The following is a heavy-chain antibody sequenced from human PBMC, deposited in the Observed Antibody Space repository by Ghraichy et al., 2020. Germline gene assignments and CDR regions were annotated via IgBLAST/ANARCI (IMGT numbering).Heavy chain of an antibody. CDR3: ARAVRINYYYYYVMDV. D-gene: IGHD2/OR15-2a*01. CDR1: GFPFSTAW. J-gene: IGHJ6*02. Sequence: GALNISCVASGFPFSTAWMTWVRQAPGKGLVWVGRVRSRKDGGTIDYAAPVKGRFTISRDDSKNTLYLQMNGLETEDTAVYYCARAVRINYYYYYVMDVWGQGTTVTVSS. V-gene: IGHV3-15*01. CDR2: VRSRKDGGTI.